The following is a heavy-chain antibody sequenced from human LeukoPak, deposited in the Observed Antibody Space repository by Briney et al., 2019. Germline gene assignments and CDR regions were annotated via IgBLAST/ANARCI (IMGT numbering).Heavy chain of an antibody. Sequence: PGGSLRLSCAASGFTFSDHNMDWVRQAPGKGLEWVGRTGNKANSYTTEYAASVKGRFIISRDDSKNSLYLQMNSLKPEDTAVYYCVRGPRGFDYWGQGILVTVSS. CDR3: VRGPRGFDY. J-gene: IGHJ4*02. CDR1: GFTFSDHN. CDR2: TGNKANSYTT. V-gene: IGHV3-72*01.